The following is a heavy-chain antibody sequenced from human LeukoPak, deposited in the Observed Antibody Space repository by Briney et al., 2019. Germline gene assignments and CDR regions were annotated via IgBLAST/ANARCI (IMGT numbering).Heavy chain of an antibody. D-gene: IGHD5-12*01. Sequence: ASVKVSCKASGYTFTSYDINWVRQATGQGLEWMGWMNPNSGNTGYAQKFQGRVTMTRNTSISTAYMELSSLRSEDTAVYYCARGLSRYSGYAWSYWGQGTLVTVSS. CDR1: GYTFTSYD. CDR2: MNPNSGNT. CDR3: ARGLSRYSGYAWSY. J-gene: IGHJ4*02. V-gene: IGHV1-8*01.